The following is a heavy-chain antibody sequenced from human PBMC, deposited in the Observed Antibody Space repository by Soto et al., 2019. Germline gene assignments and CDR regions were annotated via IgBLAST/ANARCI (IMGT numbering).Heavy chain of an antibody. Sequence: EVQLVESGGGLVQPGRSLRLSCAASGFTFDDYAMHWVRQAPGKGLEWVSGISWNSGSIGYADSVKGRFTISRDNAKNYLYLQMNSLRAEDTALYYCAKGAITGTTGNDAFDIWGQGTMVTVSS. V-gene: IGHV3-9*01. CDR1: GFTFDDYA. CDR2: ISWNSGSI. D-gene: IGHD1-7*01. CDR3: AKGAITGTTGNDAFDI. J-gene: IGHJ3*02.